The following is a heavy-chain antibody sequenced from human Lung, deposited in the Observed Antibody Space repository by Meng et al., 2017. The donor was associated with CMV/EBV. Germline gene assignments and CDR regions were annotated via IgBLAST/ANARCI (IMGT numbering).Heavy chain of an antibody. CDR1: GVSISSSTYY. J-gene: IGHJ6*02. Sequence: SXTLSLXCTVSGVSISSSTYYWDWIRQPPGKGLEYIGSIYYSGSTYYNPSLKGRVTISVDASKNQFSLKLTSVTAADTAVYYCARSEPAESYCTNGVCSDYYYGIDVXGQGXTVTVSS. D-gene: IGHD2-8*01. V-gene: IGHV4-39*07. CDR2: IYYSGST. CDR3: ARSEPAESYCTNGVCSDYYYGIDV.